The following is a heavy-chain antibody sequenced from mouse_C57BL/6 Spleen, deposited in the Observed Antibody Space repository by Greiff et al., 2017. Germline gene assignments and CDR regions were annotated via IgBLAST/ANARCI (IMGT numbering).Heavy chain of an antibody. CDR2: INPNNGGT. CDR1: GYTFTDYY. J-gene: IGHJ3*01. Sequence: VQLQQSGPELVKPGASVKISCKASGYTFTDYYMNWVKQSHGKSLEWIGDINPNNGGTSYNQKFKGKATLTVYKSSSTAYMELRSLTSEDSAVYYCARWDGYYRAWFAYWGQGTLVTVSA. V-gene: IGHV1-26*01. CDR3: ARWDGYYRAWFAY. D-gene: IGHD2-3*01.